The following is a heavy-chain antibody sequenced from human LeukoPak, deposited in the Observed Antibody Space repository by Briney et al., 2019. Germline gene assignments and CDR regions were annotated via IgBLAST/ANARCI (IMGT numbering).Heavy chain of an antibody. D-gene: IGHD1-26*01. CDR3: ARGKLVGAHDY. CDR1: GYTFTGYN. CDR2: INPNSGGT. Sequence: ASVKVSCKASGYTFTGYNMHWVRQAPGQGLEWMGWINPNSGGTNYAPKFQGRVTMTRDTSISTAYMELSRLRSDDTAVYYCARGKLVGAHDYWGQGTLVTVSS. J-gene: IGHJ4*02. V-gene: IGHV1-2*02.